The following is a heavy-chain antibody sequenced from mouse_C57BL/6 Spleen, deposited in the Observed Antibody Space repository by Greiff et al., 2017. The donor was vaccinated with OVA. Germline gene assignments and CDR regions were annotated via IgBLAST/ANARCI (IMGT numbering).Heavy chain of an antibody. CDR1: GYTFTSYW. Sequence: QVQLQQPGAELVRPGSSVKLSCKASGYTFTSYWMHWVKQRPIQGLEWIGNIDPSDSETHYNQKFKDKATLTVDKSSSTAYMQLSSLTSEDSAVYYCAREGYYGSRYFDVWGTGTTVTVSS. D-gene: IGHD1-1*01. CDR3: AREGYYGSRYFDV. V-gene: IGHV1-52*01. J-gene: IGHJ1*03. CDR2: IDPSDSET.